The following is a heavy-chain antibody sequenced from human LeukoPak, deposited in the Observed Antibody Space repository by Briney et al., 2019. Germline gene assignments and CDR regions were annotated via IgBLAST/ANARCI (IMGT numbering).Heavy chain of an antibody. D-gene: IGHD3-16*02. CDR3: ARDAAFGGVIVT. V-gene: IGHV1-2*02. J-gene: IGHJ5*02. CDR2: IYPNSGGI. Sequence: AASVKVSCKASGYTFNGYYMHWVRQAPGQGLEWMGWIYPNSGGIYYAQKFRGRVTMTSDTSISTAYMELSRLRSDDTAVYYCARDAAFGGVIVTWGQGTLVTVSS. CDR1: GYTFNGYY.